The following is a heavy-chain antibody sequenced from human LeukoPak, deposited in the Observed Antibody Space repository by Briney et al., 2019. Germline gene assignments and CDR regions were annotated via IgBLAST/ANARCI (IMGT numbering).Heavy chain of an antibody. D-gene: IGHD2-2*01. J-gene: IGHJ6*02. CDR1: GFTFSSYA. CDR3: ARKGVYCSSTSCQTPYGMDV. Sequence: GGSLRLSCAASGFTFSSYAMSWVRQAPGKGLEWVSSISSSSSYIYYADSVKGRFTISRDNAKNSLYLQMNSLRAEDTAVYYCARKGVYCSSTSCQTPYGMDVWGQGTTVTASS. V-gene: IGHV3-21*01. CDR2: ISSSSSYI.